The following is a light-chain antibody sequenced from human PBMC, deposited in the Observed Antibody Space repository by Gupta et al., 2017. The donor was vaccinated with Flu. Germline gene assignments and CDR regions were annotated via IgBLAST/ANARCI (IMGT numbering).Light chain of an antibody. J-gene: IGKJ2*01. CDR3: QQSNSTPYN. CDR2: AAS. V-gene: IGKV1-39*01. CDR1: QSISSY. Sequence: EIQMTQSPSSLSASVGDRVTITCRASQSISSYLNWYQQKPGKAPKLLIYAASSLQSGVPSRFSGSGSGTDFTLTISSLQPEDFATYYCQQSNSTPYNFGQGTKVEIK.